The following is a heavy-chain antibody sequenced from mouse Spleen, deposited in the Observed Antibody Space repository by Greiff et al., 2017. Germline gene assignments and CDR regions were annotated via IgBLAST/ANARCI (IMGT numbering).Heavy chain of an antibody. CDR1: GYTFTDYY. Sequence: EVQRVESGPVLVKPGASVKMSCKASGYTFTDYYMNWVKQSHGKSLEWIGVINPYNGGTSYNQKFKGKATLTVDKSSSTAYMELNSLTSEDSAVYYCASCDYDVYYAMDYWGQGTSVTVSS. D-gene: IGHD2-4*01. CDR3: ASCDYDVYYAMDY. J-gene: IGHJ4*01. V-gene: IGHV1-19*01. CDR2: INPYNGGT.